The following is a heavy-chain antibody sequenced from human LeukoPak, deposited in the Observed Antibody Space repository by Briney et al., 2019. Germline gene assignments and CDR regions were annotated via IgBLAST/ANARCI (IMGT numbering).Heavy chain of an antibody. CDR3: AIGVLRYFDWPNYYYYYMDV. Sequence: SVKVSCKASGGTFSSYAISWVRQAPGQGLEWMGGIIPIFGTANYAQKFQGRVTITADKSTSTAYMELSSLRSEDTAVYYCAIGVLRYFDWPNYYYYYMDVWGKGTTVTVSS. CDR1: GGTFSSYA. CDR2: IIPIFGTA. V-gene: IGHV1-69*06. D-gene: IGHD3-9*01. J-gene: IGHJ6*03.